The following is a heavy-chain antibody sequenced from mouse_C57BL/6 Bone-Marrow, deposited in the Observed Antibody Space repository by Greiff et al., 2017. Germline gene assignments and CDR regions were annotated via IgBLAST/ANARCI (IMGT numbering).Heavy chain of an antibody. Sequence: DVHLVESGGGLVQPGGSLKLSCAASGFTFSDYYMYWVRQTPEKRLEWVAYISNGGGSTYYPDTVKGRFTISRDNAKNTLYLQMSRLKSEDTAMYYCARRGFAYWGQGTLVTVSA. V-gene: IGHV5-12*01. J-gene: IGHJ3*01. CDR2: ISNGGGST. CDR1: GFTFSDYY. CDR3: ARRGFAY.